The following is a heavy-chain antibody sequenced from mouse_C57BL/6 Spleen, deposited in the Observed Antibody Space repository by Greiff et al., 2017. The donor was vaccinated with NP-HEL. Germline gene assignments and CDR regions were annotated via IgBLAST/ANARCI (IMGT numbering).Heavy chain of an antibody. V-gene: IGHV1-62-2*01. J-gene: IGHJ4*01. Sequence: QVHVKQSGAELVKPGASVKLSCKASGYTFTEYTIHWVKQRSGQGLEWIGWFYPGSGSIKYNEKFKDKVTLTADKSSSTVYMELSRLTSEDSAVYFCARHGGQLRLQNYYAMDYWGQGTSVTVSS. CDR2: FYPGSGSI. D-gene: IGHD3-2*02. CDR1: GYTFTEYT. CDR3: ARHGGQLRLQNYYAMDY.